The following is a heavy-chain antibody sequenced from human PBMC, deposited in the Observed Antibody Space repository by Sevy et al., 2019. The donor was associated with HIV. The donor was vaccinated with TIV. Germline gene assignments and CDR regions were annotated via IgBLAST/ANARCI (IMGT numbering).Heavy chain of an antibody. V-gene: IGHV1-24*01. J-gene: IGHJ4*02. CDR1: GHTLTELS. CDR3: AMIDLIVEATNGFDY. Sequence: ASVKVSCKVSGHTLTELSMHWVRQAPGKGIEWMGGFDPEDGETVYAQNFQGRVTMTEDTSTDTAYMALSSLRSEDTAVYYCAMIDLIVEATNGFDYWGQGSLVTVSS. D-gene: IGHD1-26*01. CDR2: FDPEDGET.